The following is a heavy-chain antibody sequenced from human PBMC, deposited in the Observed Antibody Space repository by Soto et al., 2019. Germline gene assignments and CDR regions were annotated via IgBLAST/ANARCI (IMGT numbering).Heavy chain of an antibody. CDR1: GFTFDDYA. J-gene: IGHJ4*02. CDR3: AKDIYPDYYGSGSYLDY. Sequence: GGSLRLSCAASGFTFDDYAMHWVRQAPGKGLEWVSLISWDGGSTYYADSVKGRFTISRDNSKNSLYLQMNSLRAEDTALYYCAKDIYPDYYGSGSYLDYWGQGTLVTVSS. D-gene: IGHD3-10*01. CDR2: ISWDGGST. V-gene: IGHV3-43D*03.